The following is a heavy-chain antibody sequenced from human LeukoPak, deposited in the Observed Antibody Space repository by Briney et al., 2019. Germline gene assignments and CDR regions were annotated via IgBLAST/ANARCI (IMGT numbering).Heavy chain of an antibody. D-gene: IGHD3-3*01. CDR1: GVSITSDTYY. CDR2: ILHSGST. CDR3: ARTRDFWSAYFDY. V-gene: IGHV4-30-2*01. J-gene: IGHJ4*02. Sequence: PSETLSLTCAVSGVSITSDTYYWSWIRQPPGKGLEWIGYILHSGSTYHNPSLKSRVTILVDTSKNQFSLKLSSVTAAVTAVYFCARTRDFWSAYFDYWGQGILVTVSS.